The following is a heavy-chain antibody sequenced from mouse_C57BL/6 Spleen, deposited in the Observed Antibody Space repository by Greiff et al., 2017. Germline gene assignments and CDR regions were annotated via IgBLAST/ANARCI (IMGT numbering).Heavy chain of an antibody. D-gene: IGHD1-1*01. CDR1: GYTFTSYW. Sequence: QVQLQQSGAELVKPWASVKMSCKASGYTFTSYWITWVKQRPGQGLEWIGDIYPGSGSTNYNEKFKSKATLTVDTSSSTAYMQLSSLTSEDSAVYYCARGYYGSSYGFAYWGQGTLVTVSA. CDR2: IYPGSGST. J-gene: IGHJ3*01. V-gene: IGHV1-55*01. CDR3: ARGYYGSSYGFAY.